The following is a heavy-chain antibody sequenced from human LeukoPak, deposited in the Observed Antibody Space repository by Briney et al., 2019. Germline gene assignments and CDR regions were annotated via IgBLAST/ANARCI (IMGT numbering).Heavy chain of an antibody. CDR3: ASRYGSGRRFDY. CDR1: GGSFSGYY. D-gene: IGHD3-10*01. CDR2: IYYSGST. J-gene: IGHJ4*02. Sequence: SETLSLTCAVYGGSFSGYYWSWIRQPPGKGLEWIGSIYYSGSTYYNPSLKSRVTISVDTSKNQFSLKLSSVTAADTAVYYCASRYGSGRRFDYWGQGTLVTVSS. V-gene: IGHV4-34*01.